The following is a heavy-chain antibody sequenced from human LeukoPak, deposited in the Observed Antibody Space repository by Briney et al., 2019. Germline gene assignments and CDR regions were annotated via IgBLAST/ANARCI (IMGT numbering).Heavy chain of an antibody. CDR2: INPNSGGA. CDR1: GYTFSGYY. Sequence: GASVKVSCKASGYTFSGYYMHWVRQAPGHGLEWMGSINPNSGGANYAQKFQGRVTMTWETSISTAYMELSRLRSDDTAVYYCAREKYYYGSGSYYPPPDYWGQGTLVTVSS. CDR3: AREKYYYGSGSYYPPPDY. D-gene: IGHD3-10*01. J-gene: IGHJ4*02. V-gene: IGHV1-2*02.